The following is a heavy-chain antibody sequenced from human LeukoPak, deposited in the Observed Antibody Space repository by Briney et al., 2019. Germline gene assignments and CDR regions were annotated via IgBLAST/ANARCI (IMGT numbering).Heavy chain of an antibody. Sequence: PGGSLRLSCTASGFTVSHNYMHWVRQAPGKGLEWVSVIHSGGSSYHADSVKGRFTISRDNSKNTVFLQLNSLRAEDTAVYYCARGPPAENFFDFGGQGPPVTVSS. J-gene: IGHJ4*02. CDR2: IHSGGSS. CDR3: ARGPPAENFFDF. V-gene: IGHV3-53*01. D-gene: IGHD6-25*01. CDR1: GFTVSHNY.